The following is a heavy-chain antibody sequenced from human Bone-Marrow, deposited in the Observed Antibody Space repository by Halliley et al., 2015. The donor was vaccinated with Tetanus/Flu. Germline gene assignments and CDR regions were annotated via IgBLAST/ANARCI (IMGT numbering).Heavy chain of an antibody. D-gene: IGHD3-22*01. J-gene: IGHJ4*02. CDR2: VFYTGHT. Sequence: WLGYVFYTGHTKYTPSLKGRVSMSIDTSQNQFSLKLSSVTTADTAVYYCARYYYDSSGLFDYWGQGNLVTVSS. CDR3: ARYYYDSSGLFDY. V-gene: IGHV4-59*01.